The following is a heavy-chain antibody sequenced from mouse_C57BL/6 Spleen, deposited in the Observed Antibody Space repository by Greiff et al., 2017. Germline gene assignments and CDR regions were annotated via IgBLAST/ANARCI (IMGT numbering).Heavy chain of an antibody. CDR3: ARSITTVVGDFDY. J-gene: IGHJ2*01. CDR1: GFNIKNTY. D-gene: IGHD1-1*01. CDR2: IDPANGNT. Sequence: EVMLVESVAELVRPGASVKLSCTASGFNIKNTYMHWVKQRPEQGLEWIGRIDPANGNTKYAPKFQGKATITADTSSNTAYLQLSSLTSEDTAIYYCARSITTVVGDFDYWGQGTTLTVSS. V-gene: IGHV14-3*01.